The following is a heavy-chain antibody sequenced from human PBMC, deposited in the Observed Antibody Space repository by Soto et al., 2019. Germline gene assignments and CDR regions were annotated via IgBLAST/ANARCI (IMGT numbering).Heavy chain of an antibody. CDR2: IYYSGSP. D-gene: IGHD6-13*01. J-gene: IGHJ6*02. V-gene: IGHV4-59*01. CDR3: ASSNIAAAGFYYYGMDV. CDR1: GGSISTFY. Sequence: PSETLSLTCTVSGGSISTFYWSWIRQPPGKGLEWIGYIYYSGSPNYNPSLKSRVTISVDTSKNQFSLKLSSVTAADTAVYYCASSNIAAAGFYYYGMDVWGRGTTVTVSS.